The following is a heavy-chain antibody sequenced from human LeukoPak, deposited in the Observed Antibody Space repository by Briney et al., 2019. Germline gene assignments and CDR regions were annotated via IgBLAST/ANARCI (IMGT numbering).Heavy chain of an antibody. CDR3: ARSNNGGFDY. D-gene: IGHD1-14*01. CDR2: ITSDVSST. Sequence: GGSLRLSCEASGFTFSNYWMHWVRQPPGKGLVWVSRITSDVSSTTYADSVKGRFTISRDNAKNTLDLQMNSLRAEDTAVYYCARSNNGGFDYWGPGTLVTVSS. V-gene: IGHV3-74*03. CDR1: GFTFSNYW. J-gene: IGHJ4*02.